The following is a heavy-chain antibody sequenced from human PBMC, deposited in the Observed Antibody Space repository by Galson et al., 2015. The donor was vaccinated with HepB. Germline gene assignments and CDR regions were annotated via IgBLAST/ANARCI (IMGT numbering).Heavy chain of an antibody. Sequence: SLRLSCAASGFTFRNYAMHWVRQAPGKGLDFVSAISGNGDITYYADSVKGRFSISRDNSKNIVYIQMTSLRPEDTAVYYCAKVNYGSGSYDDYWGQGTLLTVSS. D-gene: IGHD3-10*01. CDR1: GFTFRNYA. CDR3: AKVNYGSGSYDDY. V-gene: IGHV3-64D*06. J-gene: IGHJ4*02. CDR2: ISGNGDIT.